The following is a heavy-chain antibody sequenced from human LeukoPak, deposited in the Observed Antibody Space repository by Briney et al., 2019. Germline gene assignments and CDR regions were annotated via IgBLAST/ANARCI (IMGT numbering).Heavy chain of an antibody. Sequence: PSETLSLTCTVYGGSISSSSYYWGWIRQPPGKGLEWIGSIYYSGSTYYNPSLKSRVTISVDTSKNQFSLKLSSVTAADTAVYYCARLKGGYCSSTSCYKPINWFDPWGQGTLVTVSS. CDR2: IYYSGST. V-gene: IGHV4-39*01. J-gene: IGHJ5*02. CDR3: ARLKGGYCSSTSCYKPINWFDP. D-gene: IGHD2-2*02. CDR1: GGSISSSSYY.